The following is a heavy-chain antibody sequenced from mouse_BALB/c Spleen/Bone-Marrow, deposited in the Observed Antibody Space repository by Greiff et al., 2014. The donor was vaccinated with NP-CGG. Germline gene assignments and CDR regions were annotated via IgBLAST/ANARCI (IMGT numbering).Heavy chain of an antibody. CDR1: GYTFTSYW. J-gene: IGHJ3*01. D-gene: IGHD1-1*01. V-gene: IGHV1-7*01. CDR3: AREGYYGSPFAY. Sequence: QVQLQQSGAELAKPGASVKMSCKASGYTFTSYWMHWVKQRPGQGLEWIGYINPSTGYAEYNQKFKDKATLTADKSSSTAYMQLSSLTSEDSAVYYCAREGYYGSPFAYWGQGTLVTVSA. CDR2: INPSTGYA.